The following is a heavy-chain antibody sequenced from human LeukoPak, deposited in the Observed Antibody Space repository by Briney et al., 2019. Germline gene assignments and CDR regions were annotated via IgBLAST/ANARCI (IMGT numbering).Heavy chain of an antibody. Sequence: VASVKVSCKASGYTFTGYYMHWVRQAPGQGLEWMGWINPNSGGTNYAQKFQGRVTMTRDTSISTAYMELSRLRSDDTAVYYCAREYGDYDDTYNWFDPWGQGTLVTVSS. V-gene: IGHV1-2*02. J-gene: IGHJ5*02. CDR3: AREYGDYDDTYNWFDP. D-gene: IGHD4-17*01. CDR1: GYTFTGYY. CDR2: INPNSGGT.